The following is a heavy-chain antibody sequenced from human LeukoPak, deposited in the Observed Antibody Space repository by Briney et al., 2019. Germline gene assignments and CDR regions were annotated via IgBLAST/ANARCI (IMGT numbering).Heavy chain of an antibody. Sequence: GGSLRLSCAASGFTFSSYAMSWVRQAPGKGLEWVSAISGSGGSTYYADSVKGRFTISRDNSKNTLYLQMNGLRAEDTAVYYCAKGGEGQLERRLFDYWGQGTLVTVSS. CDR1: GFTFSSYA. D-gene: IGHD1-1*01. CDR3: AKGGEGQLERRLFDY. CDR2: ISGSGGST. V-gene: IGHV3-23*01. J-gene: IGHJ4*02.